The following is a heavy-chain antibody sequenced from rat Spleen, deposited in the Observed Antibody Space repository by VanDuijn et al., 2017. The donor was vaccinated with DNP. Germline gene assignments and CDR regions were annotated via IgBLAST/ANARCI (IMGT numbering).Heavy chain of an antibody. CDR2: ISTSGGST. CDR1: GFTFSNSD. V-gene: IGHV5-25*01. D-gene: IGHD1-1*01. Sequence: EVQLVESGGGLVQPGRSMKLSCAASGFTFSNSDMAWVRQAPTKGLEWVASISTSGGSTYYRDSVKDRFTISRDNAKSTLYLQMDSLRSEDTATYYCATETNYYSGDVGYFDYWGQGLIVTVSS. J-gene: IGHJ2*01. CDR3: ATETNYYSGDVGYFDY.